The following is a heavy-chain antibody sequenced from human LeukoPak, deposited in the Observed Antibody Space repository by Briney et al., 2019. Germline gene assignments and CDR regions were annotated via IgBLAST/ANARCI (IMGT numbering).Heavy chain of an antibody. V-gene: IGHV3-7*01. D-gene: IGHD4-11*01. CDR1: GFSFSTYW. Sequence: GGSLRLSRAASGFSFSTYWMSWVRQAPGKGLEWVANIKQDGSEKYYVDSVKGRFTISRDNAKNSLYLQMNSLRAEDTAVYYCARDPYKHNDYSNYGAFDIWGQGTMVTVSS. J-gene: IGHJ3*02. CDR2: IKQDGSEK. CDR3: ARDPYKHNDYSNYGAFDI.